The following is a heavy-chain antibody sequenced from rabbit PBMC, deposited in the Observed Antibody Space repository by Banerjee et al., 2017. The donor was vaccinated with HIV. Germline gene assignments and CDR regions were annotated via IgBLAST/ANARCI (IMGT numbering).Heavy chain of an antibody. D-gene: IGHD4-1*01. V-gene: IGHV1S45*01. Sequence: QEQLEESGGDLVQPEGSLTLTCKASGLDFSSSYWICWVRQAPGKGLEWIACIDAGSGGSTYYASWAKGRFTISKTSSTTVTLQMTSLTAADTATYFCARDLAGVIGWNFGLWGPGTLVTV. CDR1: GLDFSSSYW. CDR2: IDAGSGGST. J-gene: IGHJ4*01. CDR3: ARDLAGVIGWNFGL.